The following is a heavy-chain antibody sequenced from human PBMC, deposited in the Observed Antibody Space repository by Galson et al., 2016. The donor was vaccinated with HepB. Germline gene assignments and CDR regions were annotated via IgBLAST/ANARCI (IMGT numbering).Heavy chain of an antibody. D-gene: IGHD1-26*01. J-gene: IGHJ4*02. CDR1: GYILTGYY. CDR2: IDPRSGGT. Sequence: SVKVSCKASGYILTGYYAHWVRQAPGQGLEWMGWIDPRSGGTIYAENFQGRVTMTRDTSINTAYMELSRLRSAGTAVYYCARLRRIVTTGSWSSPSYFDYWGQGTLVTVSS. CDR3: ARLRRIVTTGSWSSPSYFDY. V-gene: IGHV1-2*02.